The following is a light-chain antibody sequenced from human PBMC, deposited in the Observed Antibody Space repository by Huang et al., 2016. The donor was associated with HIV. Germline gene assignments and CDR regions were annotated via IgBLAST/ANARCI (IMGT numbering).Light chain of an antibody. CDR2: DAA. J-gene: IGKJ2*01. Sequence: EIVLTQSPATLSLSPGERATLSCRASQSVSSYLAGYQQKPGQAPRLRIYDAANRATGIPARFSGSGSGTDFTLTISSLGPEDCAVYYCQQRSNWPMYTFGQGTKLEIK. CDR1: QSVSSY. CDR3: QQRSNWPMYT. V-gene: IGKV3-11*01.